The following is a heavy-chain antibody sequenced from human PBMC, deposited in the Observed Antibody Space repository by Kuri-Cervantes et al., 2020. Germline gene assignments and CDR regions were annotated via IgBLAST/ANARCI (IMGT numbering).Heavy chain of an antibody. CDR2: INHSGST. Sequence: QTLSLTCAVYGGSFSGYYWSWIRQPPGKGLEWIGEINHSGSTNYNPPLKSRVTISVDTSKNQFSLKLSSVTAADTAVYYCARTRPHVDYWGQGTLVTVSS. CDR3: ARTRPHVDY. CDR1: GGSFSGYY. V-gene: IGHV4-34*01. J-gene: IGHJ4*02.